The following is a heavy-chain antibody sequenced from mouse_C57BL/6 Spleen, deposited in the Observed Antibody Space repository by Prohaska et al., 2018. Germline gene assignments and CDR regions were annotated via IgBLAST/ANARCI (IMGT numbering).Heavy chain of an antibody. CDR1: GFTFSGFW. CDR3: MRYGNYWYFDV. CDR2: INSYCSAI. Sequence: EVQLLETGGGLVQPGGSRGLSCEGSGFTFSGFWMSWVRQTPGKTLEWIGDINSYCSAINYAPSIKDRFTIFRYNYKSTLYLQMSNVRSEDTATYFCMRYGNYWYFDVWGTGTTVTVSS. D-gene: IGHD2-1*01. V-gene: IGHV11-2*01. J-gene: IGHJ1*03.